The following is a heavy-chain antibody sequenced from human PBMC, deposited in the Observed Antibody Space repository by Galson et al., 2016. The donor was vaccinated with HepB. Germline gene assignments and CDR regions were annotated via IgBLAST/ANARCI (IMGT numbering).Heavy chain of an antibody. Sequence: SVKVSCKASGYIFTTYGISWVRQAPGQGLEWVGWISAYNGDTSYAQTLQDRVTMTIHTSTSTAYMELRSLRSDDTAVYYCAGLKSAQRGYYYMDVWGKGTTVTVSS. CDR2: ISAYNGDT. J-gene: IGHJ6*03. V-gene: IGHV1-18*01. CDR1: GYIFTTYG. CDR3: AGLKSAQRGYYYMDV.